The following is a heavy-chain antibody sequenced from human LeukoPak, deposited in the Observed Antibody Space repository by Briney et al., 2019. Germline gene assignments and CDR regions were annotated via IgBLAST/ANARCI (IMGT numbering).Heavy chain of an antibody. V-gene: IGHV1-2*02. Sequence: ASVKVSCKASGYTFTGYYMHWVRQAPGQGLEWMGWINPNSGGTNYAQKFQGRVTMTRDTSISTAYMELSRLRSDDTVVYYCARVVGSSWYRTQQSQSFDYWGQGTLVTVSS. CDR1: GYTFTGYY. CDR2: INPNSGGT. J-gene: IGHJ4*02. CDR3: ARVVGSSWYRTQQSQSFDY. D-gene: IGHD6-13*01.